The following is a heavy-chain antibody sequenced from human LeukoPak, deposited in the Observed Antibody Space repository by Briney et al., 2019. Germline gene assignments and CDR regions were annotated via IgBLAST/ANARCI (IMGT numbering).Heavy chain of an antibody. CDR1: GFTFSSYS. D-gene: IGHD6-13*01. Sequence: PGRSLRLSCAASGFTFSSYSMNWVRQAPGKGLEWVSSISSSSSYIYYADSVKGRFTISRDNAKNSLYLQMNSLRAEDTAVYYCARDHSSSWEMTFDYWGQGTLVTVSS. J-gene: IGHJ4*02. CDR2: ISSSSSYI. CDR3: ARDHSSSWEMTFDY. V-gene: IGHV3-21*01.